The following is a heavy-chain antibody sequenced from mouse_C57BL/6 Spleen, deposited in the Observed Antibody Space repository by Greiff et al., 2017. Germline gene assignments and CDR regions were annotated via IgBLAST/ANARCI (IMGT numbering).Heavy chain of an antibody. CDR2: IYPGDGDT. CDR3: ARRSKLGGDFDY. J-gene: IGHJ2*01. V-gene: IGHV1-82*01. D-gene: IGHD4-1*01. Sequence: QVQLQQSGPELVKPGASVKISCKASGYAFSSSWMNWVKQRPGKGLEWIGRIYPGDGDTNYNGKFKGKATLTADKSSSTAYMQLSSLTSEDSAVYFCARRSKLGGDFDYWGQVTTLTVSS. CDR1: GYAFSSSW.